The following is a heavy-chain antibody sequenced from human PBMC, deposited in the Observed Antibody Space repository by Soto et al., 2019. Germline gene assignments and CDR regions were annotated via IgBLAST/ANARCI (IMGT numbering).Heavy chain of an antibody. CDR3: AAGGRHDSSGYYLDYYYGMDV. Sequence: SVKVSCKASGFTFTSSAVQWVRQARGQRLEWIGWIVVGSGNTNYAQKFQERVTITRDMSTSTAYMELSSLRSEDTAVYYCAAGGRHDSSGYYLDYYYGMDVWGQGTTVTVSS. CDR2: IVVGSGNT. D-gene: IGHD3-22*01. V-gene: IGHV1-58*01. J-gene: IGHJ6*02. CDR1: GFTFTSSA.